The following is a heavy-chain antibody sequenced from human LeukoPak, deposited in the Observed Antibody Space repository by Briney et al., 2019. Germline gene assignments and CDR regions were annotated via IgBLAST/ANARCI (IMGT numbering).Heavy chain of an antibody. V-gene: IGHV4-59*01. D-gene: IGHD2/OR15-2a*01. Sequence: PSETLSLTCTVSGASIWSCYWTWIRQPPGKGLEWIGYIYYNGDTNYNPSLKSRVTMFVDTSKNQFSLEVTSVTTADTAVYFCVGAPNTYYFDYWGQGAPVAVSS. CDR3: VGAPNTYYFDY. CDR2: IYYNGDT. CDR1: GASIWSCY. J-gene: IGHJ4*02.